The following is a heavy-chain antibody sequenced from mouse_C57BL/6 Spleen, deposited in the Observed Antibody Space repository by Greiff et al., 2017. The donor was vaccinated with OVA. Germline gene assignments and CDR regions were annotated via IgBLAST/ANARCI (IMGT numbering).Heavy chain of an antibody. CDR2: IRNKANGYTT. V-gene: IGHV7-3*01. J-gene: IGHJ1*03. CDR1: GFTFTDYY. CDR3: AISPMIYYDYYWYFDV. Sequence: EVKVEESGGGLVQPGGSLSLSCAASGFTFTDYYMSWVRQPPGKALEWLGFIRNKANGYTTEYSASVKGRFTISRDNSHSILYLQMNALRAEDSATYYCAISPMIYYDYYWYFDVWGTGTTVTVSS. D-gene: IGHD2-4*01.